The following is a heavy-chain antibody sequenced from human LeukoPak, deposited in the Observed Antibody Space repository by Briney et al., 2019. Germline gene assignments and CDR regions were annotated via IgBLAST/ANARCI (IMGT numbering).Heavy chain of an antibody. D-gene: IGHD6-25*01. CDR3: ARHSENVPAAALDY. CDR2: IDYSGST. V-gene: IGHV4-39*01. Sequence: PSETLSLTCIVSGGSVTFSSYYWGWIRQPPGKGLEWIGSIDYSGSTYYNASLKSRLTISVETTKDQFSLRLSSVTAADTAVYYCARHSENVPAAALDYWGQGTLITVSS. CDR1: GGSVTFSSYY. J-gene: IGHJ4*01.